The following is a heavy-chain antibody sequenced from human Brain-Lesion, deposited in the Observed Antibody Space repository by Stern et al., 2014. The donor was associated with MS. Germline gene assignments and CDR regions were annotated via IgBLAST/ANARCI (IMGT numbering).Heavy chain of an antibody. D-gene: IGHD3-3*01. Sequence: QVQLVQSGAEVKKPGASVKVSCKTSGYIFTGYYIHWVRQAPGQGLEWMAWIKPNTGGPKYAQKFQGRVPMSRDTSISTAYVELSSLTSDDTAVYYCARDQRGITIFGVVTDYYYLGMDVWGQGTTVTVSS. CDR3: ARDQRGITIFGVVTDYYYLGMDV. V-gene: IGHV1-2*02. J-gene: IGHJ6*02. CDR1: GYIFTGYY. CDR2: IKPNTGGP.